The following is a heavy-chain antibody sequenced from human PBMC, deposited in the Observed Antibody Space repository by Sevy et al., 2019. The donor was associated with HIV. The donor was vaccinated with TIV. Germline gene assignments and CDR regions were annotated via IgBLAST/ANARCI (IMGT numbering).Heavy chain of an antibody. CDR1: GFTFSNAW. Sequence: GGSLRLSCAASGFTFSNAWMSWVRQAPGKGLEWVGRIKSKTDGGTTDYAEHVKGRFTILRDDSKNTQYLQMNSLNTEDTAVYYCTTVGYLDWLRSFDYFDYWGQGTLVTVSS. V-gene: IGHV3-15*01. D-gene: IGHD5-12*01. CDR2: IKSKTDGGTT. CDR3: TTVGYLDWLRSFDYFDY. J-gene: IGHJ4*02.